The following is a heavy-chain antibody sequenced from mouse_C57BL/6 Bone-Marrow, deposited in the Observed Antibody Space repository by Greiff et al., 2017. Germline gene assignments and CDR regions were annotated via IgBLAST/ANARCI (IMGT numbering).Heavy chain of an antibody. CDR1: GYTFTSYW. J-gene: IGHJ1*03. Sequence: VQLQESGAELAKPGASVKLSCKASGYTFTSYWMHWVKQRPGQGLEWIGYINPSSGYTKYNPKFKDKATFTADKSSSTAYMQLSSLTYEDTAVYYCARVYYGNYAYWYIYVWGTGTTVTVSS. CDR3: ARVYYGNYAYWYIYV. CDR2: INPSSGYT. D-gene: IGHD2-1*01. V-gene: IGHV1-7*01.